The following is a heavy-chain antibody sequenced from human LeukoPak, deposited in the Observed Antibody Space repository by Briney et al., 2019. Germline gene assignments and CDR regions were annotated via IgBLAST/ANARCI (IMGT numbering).Heavy chain of an antibody. D-gene: IGHD5-24*01. Sequence: GASVKVSCKASGCTITNNYMHWVRQAPGQGLEWMGVINPSGTGTSYAQKFQGRITMSRDTSTSTVYMELSSLRSEDTAFYYCATDHSMANTAWWFDPWGQGTLVTVSS. CDR3: ATDHSMANTAWWFDP. CDR2: INPSGTGT. J-gene: IGHJ5*02. CDR1: GCTITNNY. V-gene: IGHV1-46*01.